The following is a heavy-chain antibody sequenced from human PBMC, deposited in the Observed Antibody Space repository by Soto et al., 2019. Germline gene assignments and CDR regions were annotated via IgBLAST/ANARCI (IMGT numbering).Heavy chain of an antibody. V-gene: IGHV3-48*01. CDR1: GFTFSSYS. J-gene: IGHJ4*02. CDR2: ISSSSSTI. D-gene: IGHD5-12*01. CDR3: AREGLYSGYESPSFDY. Sequence: GGSLRLSCAASGFTFSSYSMNWVRQAPGKGLEWVSYISSSSSTIYYADSVKGRFTISRDNAKNSLYLQMNSLRAEDTAVYYCAREGLYSGYESPSFDYWGQGTLVTVSS.